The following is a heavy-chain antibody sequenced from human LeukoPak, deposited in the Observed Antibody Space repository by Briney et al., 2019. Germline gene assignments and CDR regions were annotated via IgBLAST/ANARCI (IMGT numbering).Heavy chain of an antibody. CDR3: ARGSGAGHHYSDY. D-gene: IGHD4/OR15-4a*01. V-gene: IGHV4-4*07. CDR2: IYTGGST. CDR1: LGGSISNYY. J-gene: IGHJ4*02. Sequence: SETLSLTCTVSLGGSISNYYLSWIRQSAVKGLEWIGRIYTGGSTNYNPSLRGRVTMSVDTSNKQFSLKLRSVTAADTAVYYFARGSGAGHHYSDYWGQGTLVTVSA.